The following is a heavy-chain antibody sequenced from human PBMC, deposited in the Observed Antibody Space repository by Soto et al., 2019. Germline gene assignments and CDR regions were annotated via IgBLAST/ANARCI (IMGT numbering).Heavy chain of an antibody. J-gene: IGHJ5*02. CDR2: IYYSGST. D-gene: IGHD2-15*01. V-gene: IGHV4-31*03. CDR3: ARVREENDYCSGGSCYSVPPFDP. CDR1: GGSISSGGYY. Sequence: SETLSLTCTVSGGSISSGGYYWSWIRQHPGKGLEWIGYIYYSGSTYYNPSLKSRVTISVDTSKNQFSLKLSSVTAADTAVYYCARVREENDYCSGGSCYSVPPFDPWGQGTLVTVSS.